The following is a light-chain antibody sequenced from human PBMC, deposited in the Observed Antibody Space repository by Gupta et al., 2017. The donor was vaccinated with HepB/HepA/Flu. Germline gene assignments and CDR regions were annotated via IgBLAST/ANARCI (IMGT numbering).Light chain of an antibody. V-gene: IGLV2-14*03. J-gene: IGLJ1*01. CDR3: TSFTGRLTYV. CDR1: SSDVGAYNY. Sequence: QSALTQPASVSGSPGQSITMSCTGTSSDVGAYNYVSWYQHYPGKAPKLIIYDVYYRPSGVSKRFSGSKSGNTASLTISELQAEDEADYYCTSFTGRLTYVFGSGTKVTVL. CDR2: DVY.